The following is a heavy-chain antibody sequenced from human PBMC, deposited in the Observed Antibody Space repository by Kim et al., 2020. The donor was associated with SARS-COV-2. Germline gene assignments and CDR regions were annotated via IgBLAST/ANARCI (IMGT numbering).Heavy chain of an antibody. Sequence: GGSLRLSCAASKFTFGDYDMSWVRQAPGKGLEWVSAISGSGNMAFYANSVKGRFTISRDNSKNTLYLQMNSLRAEDTAVYYCANYRRGYYEWYWCQGTLV. V-gene: IGHV3-23*01. CDR3: ANYRRGYYEWY. CDR2: ISGSGNMA. D-gene: IGHD3-22*01. J-gene: IGHJ4*02. CDR1: KFTFGDYD.